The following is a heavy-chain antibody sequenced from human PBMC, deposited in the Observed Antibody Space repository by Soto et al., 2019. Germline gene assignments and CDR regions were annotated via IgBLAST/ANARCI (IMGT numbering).Heavy chain of an antibody. V-gene: IGHV4-34*01. CDR1: GGTFSGYY. Sequence: SETLSLTCAVYGGTFSGYYWTWIRQPPGTGLEWIGEINHSGSTNYNPSQKSRVNISVDTSKNQFSLKLTSVTAADMAVYYCARDKMTGVFDYWGQGTLDADSS. CDR2: INHSGST. J-gene: IGHJ4*02. D-gene: IGHD3-9*01. CDR3: ARDKMTGVFDY.